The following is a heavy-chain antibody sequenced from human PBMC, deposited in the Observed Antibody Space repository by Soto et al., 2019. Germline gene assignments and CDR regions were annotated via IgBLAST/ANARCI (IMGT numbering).Heavy chain of an antibody. J-gene: IGHJ2*01. CDR1: GFSFSSYS. D-gene: IGHD4-17*01. Sequence: EVQLVESGGGLAQPGGSLRLSCAASGFSFSSYSMNWVRQVPGKGLEWISHISTSSRTIYYADSVKGRFTISRDNARNSLYLKMNSLRDGDTAVYYCAKARSTVTTGCFDLWGRGTLVAVSS. CDR2: ISTSSRTI. V-gene: IGHV3-48*02. CDR3: AKARSTVTTGCFDL.